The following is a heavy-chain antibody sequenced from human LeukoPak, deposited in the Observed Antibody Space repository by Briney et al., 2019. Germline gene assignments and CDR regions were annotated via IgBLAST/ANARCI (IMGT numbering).Heavy chain of an antibody. Sequence: PSETLSLTCTVSGASISSGDYYWSWIRQSPGKGLEWIGYIYYDGSSYYNPSLKSRITISIDTSKDQFSLKVSSVTAADTAVYYCARASHRYGVDVWGQGTTVTVSS. CDR1: GASISSGDYY. CDR2: IYYDGSS. CDR3: ARASHRYGVDV. V-gene: IGHV4-30-4*01. J-gene: IGHJ6*02.